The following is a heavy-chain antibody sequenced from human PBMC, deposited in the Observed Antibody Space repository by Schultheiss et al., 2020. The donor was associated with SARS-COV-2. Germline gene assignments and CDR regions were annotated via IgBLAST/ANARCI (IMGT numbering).Heavy chain of an antibody. CDR1: GFTFSSYA. J-gene: IGHJ5*02. CDR2: ISGSGGST. D-gene: IGHD6-6*01. V-gene: IGHV3-23*01. Sequence: GGSLRLSCAASGFTFSSYAMSWVCQAPGKGLEWVSAISGSGGSTYYADSVKGRFTISRDNSKNTLYLQMNSLRAEDTAVYYCAKPVVKAARPRDWFDPWGQGTLVTVSS. CDR3: AKPVVKAARPRDWFDP.